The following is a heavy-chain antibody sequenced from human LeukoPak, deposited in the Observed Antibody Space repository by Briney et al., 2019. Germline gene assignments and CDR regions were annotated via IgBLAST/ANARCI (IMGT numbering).Heavy chain of an antibody. CDR1: GFTFSSYG. Sequence: GGSLRLSCAGSGFTFSSYGMNWVRQPPGKGLEWVSYISSSSSNIYYADSVKGRFTISRDNAKNSLYLQMNTLRAEDTAVYYCAREGSGATLTTGGFDPWGQGTLVTVSS. D-gene: IGHD4-17*01. J-gene: IGHJ5*02. CDR2: ISSSSSNI. V-gene: IGHV3-48*04. CDR3: AREGSGATLTTGGFDP.